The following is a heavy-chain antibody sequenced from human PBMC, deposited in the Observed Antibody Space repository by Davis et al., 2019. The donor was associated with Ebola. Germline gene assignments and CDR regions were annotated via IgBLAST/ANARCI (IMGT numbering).Heavy chain of an antibody. J-gene: IGHJ4*02. CDR3: AKADYDSSGYYYRWFDY. CDR1: GFTFDDYA. V-gene: IGHV3-9*01. CDR2: ISWNSGSI. Sequence: SLKISCAASGFTFDDYAMHWVRQAPGKGLEWVSGISWNSGSIVYADSVKGRFTISRDNAKNSLYLQMNSLRAEDTALYYCAKADYDSSGYYYRWFDYWGQGTLVTVSS. D-gene: IGHD3-22*01.